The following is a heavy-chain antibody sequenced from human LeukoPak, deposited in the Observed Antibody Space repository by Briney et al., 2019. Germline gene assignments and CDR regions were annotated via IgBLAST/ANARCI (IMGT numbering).Heavy chain of an antibody. Sequence: SGGSLRLSCAASGFTFSSYWMSWVRQAPGKGLQWVANIKQDGGEKYYVESVKGRFNISRDNAKNSLYLQMNSLRAEDTAVYYCARERGDCSGGSCYPGAFDIWGQGTMVTVFS. J-gene: IGHJ3*02. V-gene: IGHV3-7*01. CDR1: GFTFSSYW. D-gene: IGHD2-15*01. CDR2: IKQDGGEK. CDR3: ARERGDCSGGSCYPGAFDI.